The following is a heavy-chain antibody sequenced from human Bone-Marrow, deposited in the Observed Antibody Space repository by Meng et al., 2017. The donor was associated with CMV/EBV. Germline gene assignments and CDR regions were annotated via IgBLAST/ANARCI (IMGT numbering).Heavy chain of an antibody. CDR1: GYTFTGYD. Sequence: ASVKVSCKASGYTFTGYDMHWVRQAPGQGLEWMGWINPNSGGTNYAQKFQGRVTMTRDTSISTAYMELSRLRSDDTAVYNCAWTDGYNYFDYWGQGTLVTGSS. V-gene: IGHV1-2*02. D-gene: IGHD5-24*01. CDR2: INPNSGGT. CDR3: AWTDGYNYFDY. J-gene: IGHJ4*02.